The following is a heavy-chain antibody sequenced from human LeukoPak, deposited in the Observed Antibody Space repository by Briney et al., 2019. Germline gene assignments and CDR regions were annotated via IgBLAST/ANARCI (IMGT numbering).Heavy chain of an antibody. CDR2: ISYDGSNK. CDR3: ARARAGTTVDWFDP. Sequence: GGSLRLSCAASGFTFSSYAMHWVRQAPGKGLEWVAVISYDGSNKYYADSVKGRFTISRDNSKNTLYLQMNSLRAEDTAVYYCARARAGTTVDWFDPWGQGTLVTVSS. V-gene: IGHV3-30-3*01. CDR1: GFTFSSYA. J-gene: IGHJ5*02. D-gene: IGHD1-1*01.